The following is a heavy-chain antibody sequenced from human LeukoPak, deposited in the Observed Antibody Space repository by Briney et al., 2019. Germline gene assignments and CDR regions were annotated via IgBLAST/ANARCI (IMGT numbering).Heavy chain of an antibody. D-gene: IGHD3-10*01. CDR2: IYTSGST. V-gene: IGHV4-4*07. J-gene: IGHJ4*02. Sequence: PSETLSLTCTVSGGSISSYYWSWIRQPAGKGLKWIGRIYTSGSTNYNPSLKSRVTISVDKSKNQFSLKLSSVTAADTAVYYCARDYYGSGSLYYFDYWGQGTLVTVSS. CDR1: GGSISSYY. CDR3: ARDYYGSGSLYYFDY.